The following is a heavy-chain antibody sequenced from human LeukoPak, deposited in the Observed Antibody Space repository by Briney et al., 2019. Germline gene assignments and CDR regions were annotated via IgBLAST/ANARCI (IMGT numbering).Heavy chain of an antibody. V-gene: IGHV3-23*01. D-gene: IGHD3-22*01. CDR3: AKDRLTNYYDSSGMASG. CDR2: ISGSGGST. J-gene: IGHJ4*02. CDR1: GFTFSSYA. Sequence: QPGGSLRLSCAASGFTFSSYAMHWVRQAPGKGLEWVSAISGSGGSTYYADSVKGRFTISRDNSKNTLYLQMNSLRAEDTAVYYCAKDRLTNYYDSSGMASGWGQGTLVTVSS.